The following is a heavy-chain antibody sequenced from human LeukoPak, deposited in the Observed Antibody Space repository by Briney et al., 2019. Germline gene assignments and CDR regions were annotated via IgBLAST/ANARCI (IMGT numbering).Heavy chain of an antibody. D-gene: IGHD3-10*01. J-gene: IGHJ6*03. CDR1: GGSIISSSYY. CDR2: IYYSGST. Sequence: SETLSLTCTVSGGSIISSSYYWGWIRQPPGKGLEWIGSIYYSGSTYYNPSLKSRVTISVDTSKNQFSLKLSSVTAADTAVYYCGRHPVSPYGLVMDVWGKGTTVTVSS. CDR3: GRHPVSPYGLVMDV. V-gene: IGHV4-39*01.